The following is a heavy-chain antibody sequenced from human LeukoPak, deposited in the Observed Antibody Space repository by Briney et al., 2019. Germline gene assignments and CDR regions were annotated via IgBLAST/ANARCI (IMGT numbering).Heavy chain of an antibody. Sequence: PSETLSLTCTVSGVSISSYYWSWIRQPPGEGLEWIGNIFYSGSPNYKSSLKSRVTTSFDTSKNQFSLKLSSATAADTAVYYCARVGHIVAAGTYDYWGQGTLVTVSS. CDR3: ARVGHIVAAGTYDY. CDR1: GVSISSYY. V-gene: IGHV4-59*08. J-gene: IGHJ4*02. D-gene: IGHD6-13*01. CDR2: IFYSGSP.